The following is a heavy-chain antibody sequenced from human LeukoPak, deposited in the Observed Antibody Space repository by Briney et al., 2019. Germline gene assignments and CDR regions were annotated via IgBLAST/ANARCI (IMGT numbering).Heavy chain of an antibody. J-gene: IGHJ4*02. Sequence: PGGSLRLSCAASGFTFSSYSMNWVRQAPGKGLEWVSSISSSSSYIYYADSVRGRFTISRDNAKNSLYLQMNSLRAEDTAVYYCARARQATVDFDYWVQGTLVTVSS. CDR2: ISSSSSYI. V-gene: IGHV3-21*01. CDR1: GFTFSSYS. D-gene: IGHD4-23*01. CDR3: ARARQATVDFDY.